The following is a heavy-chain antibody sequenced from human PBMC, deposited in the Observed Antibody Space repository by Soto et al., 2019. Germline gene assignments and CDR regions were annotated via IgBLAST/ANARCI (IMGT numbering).Heavy chain of an antibody. CDR2: VYHTGGT. V-gene: IGHV4-59*01. CDR3: ARDDTTGLLEF. J-gene: IGHJ4*02. Sequence: WTWIRQSPGKGLEWIGYVYHTGGTEYNPSLESRVTISIDMSKKQFSLQLTSVTAADTAVYFCARDDTTGLLEFWGQGTLVTVSS.